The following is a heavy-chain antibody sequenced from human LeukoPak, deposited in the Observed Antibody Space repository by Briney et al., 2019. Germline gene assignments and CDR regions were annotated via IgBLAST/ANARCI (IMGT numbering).Heavy chain of an antibody. CDR2: ISSSGSTI. J-gene: IGHJ5*02. V-gene: IGHV3-11*01. CDR1: GFTFSDYY. CDR3: ARVRIRFLEWLSYNWFDP. D-gene: IGHD3-3*01. Sequence: PGGSLRLSCAASGFTFSDYYMSWIRQAPGKGLEWVSYISSSGSTIYYADSVKGRFTISRDNAKNSLYLQMNSLRAEDTAVYYCARVRIRFLEWLSYNWFDPWGQGTLVTVSS.